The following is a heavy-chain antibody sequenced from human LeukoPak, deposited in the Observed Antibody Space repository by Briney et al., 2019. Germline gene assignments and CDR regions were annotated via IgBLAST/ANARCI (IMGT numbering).Heavy chain of an antibody. V-gene: IGHV1-2*04. CDR1: GYTFTGCY. CDR2: INPNSGGT. D-gene: IGHD6-25*01. CDR3: ARSRSGALGY. J-gene: IGHJ4*02. Sequence: ASVTVSFTASGYTFTGCYMHWVRQAPGQGLEWMGWINPNSGGTNYAQKFQGWVTMTRDTSISTAYMELSRLRSDDTAVYYCARSRSGALGYWGQGTLVTVSS.